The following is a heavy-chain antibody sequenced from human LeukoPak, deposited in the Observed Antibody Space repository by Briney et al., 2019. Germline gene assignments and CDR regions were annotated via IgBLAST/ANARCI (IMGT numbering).Heavy chain of an antibody. CDR2: IYYSGST. D-gene: IGHD2-2*01. J-gene: IGHJ6*03. V-gene: IGHV4-59*01. Sequence: SETLSLTCTVSGGSISSYYWSWIRQPPGKGLEWIGYIYYSGSTNYNPSLKSRVTISVDTSKNQFSLKLSSVTAADTAVYYCARERPSRGVVVPAAIGRYYYYYMDVWGKGTMVTVSS. CDR1: GGSISSYY. CDR3: ARERPSRGVVVPAAIGRYYYYYMDV.